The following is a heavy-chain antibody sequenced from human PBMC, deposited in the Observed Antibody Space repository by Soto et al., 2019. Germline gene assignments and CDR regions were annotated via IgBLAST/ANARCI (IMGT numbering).Heavy chain of an antibody. CDR1: GYTFTSYD. CDR3: ASGGHDYGHIGY. CDR2: MNPHSGNT. Sequence: GASVNVSCKASGYTFTSYDTNRVRLATGQGLEWMGGMNPHSGNTGYAQNFQGRVTMTKNTSISTAYMELSSLRSEDRAVYYCASGGHDYGHIGYWGQGTLVTVSS. V-gene: IGHV1-8*01. D-gene: IGHD4-17*01. J-gene: IGHJ4*02.